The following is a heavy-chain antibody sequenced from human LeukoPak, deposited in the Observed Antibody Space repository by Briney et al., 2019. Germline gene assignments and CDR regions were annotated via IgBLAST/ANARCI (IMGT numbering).Heavy chain of an antibody. CDR3: AKDPRRSDP. J-gene: IGHJ5*02. CDR1: GFAFSNYW. V-gene: IGHV3-23*01. D-gene: IGHD5-24*01. Sequence: GSLRLSCAASGFAFSNYWMSWVRQAPGKGLEWVSGISDSGGSTYYADSVKGRFTISRDNSKNTLYLQMNSLRDEDTAIYYCAKDPRRSDPWGQGTLVTVSS. CDR2: ISDSGGST.